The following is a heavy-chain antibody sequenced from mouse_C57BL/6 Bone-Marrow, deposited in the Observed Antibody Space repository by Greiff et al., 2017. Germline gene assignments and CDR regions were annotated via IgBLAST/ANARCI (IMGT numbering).Heavy chain of an antibody. CDR1: GFTFSDYG. CDR2: ISNLAYSI. Sequence: EVKVVESGGGLVQPGGSLKLSCAASGFTFSDYGMAWVRQAPRKGPEWVAFISNLAYSIYYADTVTGRFTISREKSKNTLYLEMSSLRSEDTAMYYCASQVYYGYDGFAYWGQGTLVTVSA. V-gene: IGHV5-15*01. J-gene: IGHJ3*01. D-gene: IGHD2-2*01. CDR3: ASQVYYGYDGFAY.